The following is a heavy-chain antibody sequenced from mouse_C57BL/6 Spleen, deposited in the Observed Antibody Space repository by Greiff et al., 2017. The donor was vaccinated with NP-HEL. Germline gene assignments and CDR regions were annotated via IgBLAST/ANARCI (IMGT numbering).Heavy chain of an antibody. Sequence: EVQRVESGGGLVQPGGSLKLSCAASGFTFSDYYMYWVRQTPEKRLEWVAYISNGGGSTYYPDTVKGRFTISRDNAKNTLYLQMSRLKSEDTAMYYCARHSLDYDFDYWGQGTTLTVSS. CDR2: ISNGGGST. CDR3: ARHSLDYDFDY. CDR1: GFTFSDYY. D-gene: IGHD2-4*01. J-gene: IGHJ2*01. V-gene: IGHV5-12*01.